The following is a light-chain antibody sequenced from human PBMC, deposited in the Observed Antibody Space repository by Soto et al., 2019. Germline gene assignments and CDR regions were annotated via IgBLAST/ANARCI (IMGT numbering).Light chain of an antibody. Sequence: DVQMSPSPATLSSSVLHRLTITCRASQSINSWSAWYQKNPGKAPMLLLCVASSLESGVPSRFSGSGSGTEFTLTIRRLQSDDFGTYYCHQYNSSSRTFGQGTKVDIK. J-gene: IGKJ1*01. V-gene: IGKV1-5*01. CDR3: HQYNSSSRT. CDR2: VAS. CDR1: QSINSW.